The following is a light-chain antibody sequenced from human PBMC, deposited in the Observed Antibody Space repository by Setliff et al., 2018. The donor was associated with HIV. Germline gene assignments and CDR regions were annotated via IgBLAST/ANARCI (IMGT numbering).Light chain of an antibody. CDR3: CSYAGSDTWI. J-gene: IGLJ2*01. Sequence: QSVLTQPASVSGSPGQSITISCTGSSSDIGDYESVSWYQQHPGEVPKLMIYDVTKRPSGVSNRFSASKSGNTASLTISGLQAEDEAHYYCCSYAGSDTWIFGGGTKVTVL. V-gene: IGLV2-23*02. CDR2: DVT. CDR1: SSDIGDYES.